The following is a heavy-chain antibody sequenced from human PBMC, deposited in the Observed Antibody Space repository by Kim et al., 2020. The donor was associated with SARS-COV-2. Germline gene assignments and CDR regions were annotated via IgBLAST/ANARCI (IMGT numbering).Heavy chain of an antibody. CDR2: IYYSGST. D-gene: IGHD4-17*01. J-gene: IGHJ3*02. CDR3: ARGHDYGDKGAFDI. V-gene: IGHV4-31*03. Sequence: SETLSLTCTVSGGSISSGGYYWSWIRQHPGKGLEWIGYIYYSGSTYYNPSLKSRVTISVDTSKNQFSLKLSSVTAADTAVYYCARGHDYGDKGAFDIWGQGTMVTVSS. CDR1: GGSISSGGYY.